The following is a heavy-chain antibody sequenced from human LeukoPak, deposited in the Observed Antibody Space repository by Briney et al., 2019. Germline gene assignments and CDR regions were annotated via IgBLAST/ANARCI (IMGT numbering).Heavy chain of an antibody. CDR2: ISSSSSYI. CDR1: GFTFSSYS. J-gene: IGHJ4*02. Sequence: GGSLRLSCAASGFTFSSYSMNWVRQAPGKGLEWVSSISSSSSYIYYAGSVKGRFTISRDNAKNSLYLQMNSLRAEDTAVYYCARDHVSYYPRFDYWGQGTLVTVSS. V-gene: IGHV3-21*01. D-gene: IGHD1-26*01. CDR3: ARDHVSYYPRFDY.